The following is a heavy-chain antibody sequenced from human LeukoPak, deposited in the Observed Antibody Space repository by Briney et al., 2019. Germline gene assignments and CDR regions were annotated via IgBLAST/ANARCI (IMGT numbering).Heavy chain of an antibody. V-gene: IGHV4-59*12. CDR1: GASISTYY. CDR2: IYYSGST. Sequence: SETLSLTCTVSGASISTYYWSWIRQPPGKGLECIGSIYYSGSTYYNPSLKSRVTISIDTSKNQFSLKLSSVTAADTAVYYCARFNSGSYQHYFDYWGQGTLVTVSS. J-gene: IGHJ4*02. D-gene: IGHD1-26*01. CDR3: ARFNSGSYQHYFDY.